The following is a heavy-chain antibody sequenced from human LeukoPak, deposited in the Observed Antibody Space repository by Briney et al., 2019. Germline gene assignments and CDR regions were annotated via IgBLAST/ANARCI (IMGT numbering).Heavy chain of an antibody. Sequence: ASVKVSCKAFGYTFTSYDINWVRQAPGQGLEWMGGIIPIFGTANYAQKFQGRVTITADESTSTAYMELSSLRSEDTAVYYCASSMDSGSYYGFDYWGQGTLVTVSS. CDR3: ASSMDSGSYYGFDY. V-gene: IGHV1-69*13. D-gene: IGHD1-26*01. CDR1: GYTFTSYD. J-gene: IGHJ4*02. CDR2: IIPIFGTA.